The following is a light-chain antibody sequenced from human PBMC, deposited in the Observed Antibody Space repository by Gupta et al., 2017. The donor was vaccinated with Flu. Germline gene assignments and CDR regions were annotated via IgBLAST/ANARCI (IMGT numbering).Light chain of an antibody. CDR3: QQYGTWPRT. J-gene: IGKJ1*01. CDR2: GAS. V-gene: IGKV3-15*01. Sequence: EIVMTQSPATLYVSPGERATLSCRASQSVTSNLAWYQQRPGQALRLLIYGASTRATGVPARFSGSGSGTDFTLTISSLQSEDFAVYYCQQYGTWPRTFGQGTKVEIK. CDR1: QSVTSN.